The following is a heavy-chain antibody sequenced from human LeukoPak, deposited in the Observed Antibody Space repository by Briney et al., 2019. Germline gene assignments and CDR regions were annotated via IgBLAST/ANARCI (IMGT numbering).Heavy chain of an antibody. Sequence: PSETLSLTCTVSGGSISSYSWSWIRHPAGNGLEWIWRIYTSGTTNFNPSPKRRVTVSVDKPKNQFSLKLSSVTAAHTPVYLCARERPIAVACTIVYWGQGTLVTVSS. CDR1: GGSISSYS. CDR3: ARERPIAVACTIVY. J-gene: IGHJ4*02. CDR2: IYTSGTT. V-gene: IGHV4-4*07. D-gene: IGHD6-19*01.